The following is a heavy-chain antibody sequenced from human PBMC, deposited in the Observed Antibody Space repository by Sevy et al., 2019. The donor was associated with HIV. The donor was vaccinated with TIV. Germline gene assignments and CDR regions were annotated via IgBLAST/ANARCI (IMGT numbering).Heavy chain of an antibody. CDR1: GYSFTSYW. V-gene: IGHV5-51*01. D-gene: IGHD3-22*01. CDR3: ARRLYYYDSSGYYYYYGMDV. Sequence: GESLKISRKGSGYSFTSYWIGWVRQMPGKGLEWMGIIYPGDSDTRYSPSFQGQVTISADKSISTAYLQWSSLKASDTAMYYCARRLYYYDSSGYYYYYGMDVWGQGTTVTVSS. CDR2: IYPGDSDT. J-gene: IGHJ6*02.